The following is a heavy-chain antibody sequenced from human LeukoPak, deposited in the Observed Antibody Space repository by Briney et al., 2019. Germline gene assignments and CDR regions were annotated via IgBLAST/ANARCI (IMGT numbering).Heavy chain of an antibody. Sequence: GGSLRLSYAASGLTFHSHAMAWVRQAPEKGLEWVSSITDSGISTYYADSVKGRFTISRDNSKNTLYLQMNSLRAEDTAVYYCAKGSRGSYDYWGQGTLVTVSS. CDR1: GLTFHSHA. CDR3: AKGSRGSYDY. V-gene: IGHV3-23*01. J-gene: IGHJ4*02. D-gene: IGHD1-26*01. CDR2: ITDSGIST.